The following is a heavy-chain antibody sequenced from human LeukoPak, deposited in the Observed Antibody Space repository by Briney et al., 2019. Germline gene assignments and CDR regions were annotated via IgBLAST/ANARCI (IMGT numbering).Heavy chain of an antibody. J-gene: IGHJ4*02. D-gene: IGHD2/OR15-2a*01. CDR2: INQDGSEK. Sequence: PGGSLRLSCAASGFTFNSYWISWVXQAPGKGLEWLANINQDGSEKYYVDSVKGRFTISRDNAKNSLYLQMNSLRAEDTAVYYCTTFYTRLTDYWGQGTLVTVSS. CDR1: GFTFNSYW. CDR3: TTFYTRLTDY. V-gene: IGHV3-7*05.